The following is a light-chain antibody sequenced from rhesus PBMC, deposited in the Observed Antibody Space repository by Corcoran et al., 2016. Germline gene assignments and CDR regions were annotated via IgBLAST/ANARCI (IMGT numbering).Light chain of an antibody. CDR3: QHYYSPPYN. V-gene: IGKV1-21*01. J-gene: IGKJ2*01. CDR2: EAS. Sequence: DIQMTQSPSSLSASVGDRVTITCRASQGITNDLAWYQQRPGETPKLLIYEASSLQSGIPSRFSGSGSGTDFTLNISSLHSEDFATYYCQHYYSPPYNFGQGTRVEI. CDR1: QGITND.